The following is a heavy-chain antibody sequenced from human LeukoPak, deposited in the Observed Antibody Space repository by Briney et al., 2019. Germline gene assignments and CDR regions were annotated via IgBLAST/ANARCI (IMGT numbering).Heavy chain of an antibody. CDR3: ARSRDGYLFDY. CDR2: IYTSGST. J-gene: IGHJ4*02. CDR1: GRSLSSFY. Sequence: PSQTLSLTCPVSGRSLSSFYWSWIRQPPGKGMEWIGYIYTSGSTNYNPSLKSRVTISVDTSKNQFALKLSSVTAADTAVYYCARSRDGYLFDYWGQGTLVTVSS. V-gene: IGHV4-4*09. D-gene: IGHD5-24*01.